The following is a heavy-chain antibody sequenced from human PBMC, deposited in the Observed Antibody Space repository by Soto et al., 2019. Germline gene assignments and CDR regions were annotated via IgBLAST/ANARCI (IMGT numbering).Heavy chain of an antibody. Sequence: GGSLRLSCAASGFTFSSYSMNWVRQAPGKGLEWVSSISSSSSYIYYADSVKGRFTISRDNAKNSLYLQMNSLRAEDTAVYYCARSISSYYDFWSGYYHFDDWGQGTLVTVSS. V-gene: IGHV3-21*01. CDR1: GFTFSSYS. J-gene: IGHJ4*02. CDR2: ISSSSSYI. CDR3: ARSISSYYDFWSGYYHFDD. D-gene: IGHD3-3*01.